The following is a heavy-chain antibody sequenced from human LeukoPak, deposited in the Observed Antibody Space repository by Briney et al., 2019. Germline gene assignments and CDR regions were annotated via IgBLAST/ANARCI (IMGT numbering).Heavy chain of an antibody. CDR3: ARSRGIISDSTLDY. V-gene: IGHV4-59*08. CDR2: IYHSGST. CDR1: GGSISSYY. J-gene: IGHJ4*02. Sequence: PSETLSLTCTVSGGSISSYYWSWIRQPPGKGLEWIGSIYHSGSTYYNPSLKSRVTISVDTSKNQFSLKLSSVTAADTAVYYCARSRGIISDSTLDYWGQGTLVTVSS. D-gene: IGHD6-13*01.